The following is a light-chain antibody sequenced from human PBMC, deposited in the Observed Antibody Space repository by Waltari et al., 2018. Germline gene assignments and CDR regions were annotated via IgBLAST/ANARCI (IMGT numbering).Light chain of an antibody. J-gene: IGLJ2*01. Sequence: QSALTQPPSASGSLGQSVTISCTGTGSDVGGYKYVSWYQQYPGKAPKLLIYEVTKRPSGVPDRFSGSKSGNTASLTVSGLRAEDEGDYYCSSYAATNNVIFGGGTNLNVL. CDR2: EVT. V-gene: IGLV2-8*01. CDR3: SSYAATNNVI. CDR1: GSDVGGYKY.